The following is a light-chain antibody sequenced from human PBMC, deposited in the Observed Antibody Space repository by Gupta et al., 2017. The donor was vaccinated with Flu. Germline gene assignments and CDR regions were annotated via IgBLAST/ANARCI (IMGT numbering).Light chain of an antibody. J-gene: IGKJ1*01. Sequence: VMTQSPATLSVSPVERATLSCVASQSVSSNLGWFQQKPGQAPRLLIYGASTRATGIPARFSGSGSGTEFTLNISSLQSEDFAVYYCQQYNNWPRTFGRGTKVEIK. CDR2: GAS. V-gene: IGKV3-15*01. CDR3: QQYNNWPRT. CDR1: QSVSSN.